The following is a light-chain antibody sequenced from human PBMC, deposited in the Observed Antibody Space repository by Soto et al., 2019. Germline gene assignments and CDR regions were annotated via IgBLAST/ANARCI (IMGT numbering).Light chain of an antibody. J-gene: IGKJ1*01. CDR3: LQGTLWWT. Sequence: DIVMTQTPLSLSVTLGQPAAISCRSSESLVDRNGNTYLSWYHQRPGQPPRLLIHRVSNRFSGVPERVSGSGAGTDFTLEISRVEAEDVGIYYCLQGTLWWTFGQGTKVEI. CDR2: RVS. V-gene: IGKV2-24*01. CDR1: ESLVDRNGNTY.